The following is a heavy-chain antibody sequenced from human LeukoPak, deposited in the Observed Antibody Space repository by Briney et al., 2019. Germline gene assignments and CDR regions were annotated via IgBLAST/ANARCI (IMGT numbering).Heavy chain of an antibody. CDR3: AKGYYYGSGTYADPFDF. V-gene: IGHV4-30-2*01. CDR2: IHHSGST. Sequence: SETLSLTCAVSGGSISNGGYSWNWVRQPPGKGLEWIGYIHHSGSTSYNPSLKSRVTISVDRSKSQFSLKLSSVTAADTAVYYCAKGYYYGSGTYADPFDFWGQGALVTASS. D-gene: IGHD3-10*01. J-gene: IGHJ4*02. CDR1: GGSISNGGYS.